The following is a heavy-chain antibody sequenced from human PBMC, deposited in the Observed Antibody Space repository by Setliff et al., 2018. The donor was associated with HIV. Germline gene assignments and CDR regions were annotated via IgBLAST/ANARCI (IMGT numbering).Heavy chain of an antibody. CDR1: GYNFLSYG. J-gene: IGHJ3*01. CDR3: AKADCTSSSCYSPFNA. Sequence: ALVKVSCKAAGYNFLSYGFSWVRQAPGQGFQWMGWISAYKGNTIYAQNLQGRVTMTTDTPTSTVYMELRSLTSDDTAVYYCAKADCTSSSCYSPFNAWGPGTMVTVSS. D-gene: IGHD3-22*01. CDR2: ISAYKGNT. V-gene: IGHV1-18*04.